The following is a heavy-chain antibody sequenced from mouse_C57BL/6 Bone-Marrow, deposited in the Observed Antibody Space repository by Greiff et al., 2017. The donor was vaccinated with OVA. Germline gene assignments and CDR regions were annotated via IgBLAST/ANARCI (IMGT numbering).Heavy chain of an antibody. D-gene: IGHD2-4*01. V-gene: IGHV1-69*01. CDR3: AREGNYEYNYDY. Sequence: QVQLQQPGAELVMPGASVKLSCKASGYTFTSYWMHWVKQRPGQGLEWIGEIDPSDSYTNYNQKFKGQSTLTVDKSSSTAYMQLSSLTSEDSAVYYCAREGNYEYNYDYWGQGTTLTVSS. J-gene: IGHJ2*01. CDR2: IDPSDSYT. CDR1: GYTFTSYW.